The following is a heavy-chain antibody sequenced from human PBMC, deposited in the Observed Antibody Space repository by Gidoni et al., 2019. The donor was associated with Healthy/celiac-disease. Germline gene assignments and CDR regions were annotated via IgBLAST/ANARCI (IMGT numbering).Heavy chain of an antibody. J-gene: IGHJ3*02. V-gene: IGHV4-31*01. CDR1: GGSISSGGYY. D-gene: IGHD3-3*01. CDR3: ARGLTIFGVGDSFDI. CDR2: IYYSGNT. Sequence: CTVSGGSISSGGYYWSWIRQHPGKGLEWIGYIYYSGNTYYNPSLKSLVTISVDMSKNQFSLKLSSVTAADTAVYYCARGLTIFGVGDSFDIWGQGTMVTVSS.